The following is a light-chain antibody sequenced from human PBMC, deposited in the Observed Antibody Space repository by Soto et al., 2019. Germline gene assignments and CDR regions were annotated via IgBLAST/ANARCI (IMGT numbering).Light chain of an antibody. Sequence: EIVLTQSPATLSLSPGERATLSCRTSQTIRGLLNWYQQRPGQAPRLLIYDTSNRATDIPARFSGSGSGTDFILTISSLDPEDFGVYFCQQRHNWPITFGQGTRLDI. CDR2: DTS. J-gene: IGKJ5*01. V-gene: IGKV3-11*01. CDR1: QTIRGL. CDR3: QQRHNWPIT.